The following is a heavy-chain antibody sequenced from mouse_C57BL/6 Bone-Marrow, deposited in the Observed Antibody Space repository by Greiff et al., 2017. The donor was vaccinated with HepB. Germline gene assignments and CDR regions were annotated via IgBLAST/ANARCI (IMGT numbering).Heavy chain of an antibody. CDR3: ARGGWLLWFAY. CDR2: ILPGSGST. Sequence: QVTLKESGAELVKPGASVKISCKASGYAFSSYWIEWVKQRPGHGLEWIGEILPGSGSTNYNEKFKGKATFTADTSSNTAYMQLSSLTTEDSAIYYCARGGWLLWFAYWGQGTLVTVSA. J-gene: IGHJ3*01. V-gene: IGHV1-9*01. CDR1: GYAFSSYW. D-gene: IGHD2-3*01.